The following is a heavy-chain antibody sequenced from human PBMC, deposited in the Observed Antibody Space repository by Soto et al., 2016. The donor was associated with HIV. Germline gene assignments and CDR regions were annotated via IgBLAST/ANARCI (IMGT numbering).Heavy chain of an antibody. D-gene: IGHD3-10*01. V-gene: IGHV1-69*01. CDR2: IIPIFGTA. CDR3: ARDGSGSPDYGMDV. CDR1: GGTFSSYA. J-gene: IGHJ6*02. Sequence: QVQLVQSGAEVKKPGSSVKVSCKASGGTFSSYAISWVRQAPGQGLEWMGGIIPIFGTANYAQKFQGRVTITADESTSTAYTELSSLRSEDTAVYYCARDGSGSPDYGMDVWGQGTTVTVSS.